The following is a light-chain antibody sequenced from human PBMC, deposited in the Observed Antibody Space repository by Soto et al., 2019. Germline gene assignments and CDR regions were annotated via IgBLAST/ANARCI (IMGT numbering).Light chain of an antibody. CDR2: DVS. J-gene: IGLJ2*01. CDR3: CSYAGSYPVV. V-gene: IGLV2-11*01. Sequence: QSVLTQPRSVSGSPGQSVTISCTGTSSDVGGYNYVSWYQQHPGKAPKLMIYDVSKRPSGVPDRFSGSKSGNTPSLTISGLQAEDEADYYCCSYAGSYPVVFGGGTKLTVL. CDR1: SSDVGGYNY.